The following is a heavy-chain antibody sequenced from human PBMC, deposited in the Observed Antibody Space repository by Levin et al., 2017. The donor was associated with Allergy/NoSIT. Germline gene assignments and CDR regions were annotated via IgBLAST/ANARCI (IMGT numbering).Heavy chain of an antibody. Sequence: SQTLSLTCAVSGGSISSGGYSWSWIRQPPGKGLEWIGYIYHSGSTYYNPSLKSRVTISVDRSKNQFSLKLSSVTAADTAVYYCARGTLNWNYVVDAFDIWGQGTMVTVSS. CDR1: GGSISSGGYS. J-gene: IGHJ3*02. CDR2: IYHSGST. D-gene: IGHD1-7*01. V-gene: IGHV4-30-2*01. CDR3: ARGTLNWNYVVDAFDI.